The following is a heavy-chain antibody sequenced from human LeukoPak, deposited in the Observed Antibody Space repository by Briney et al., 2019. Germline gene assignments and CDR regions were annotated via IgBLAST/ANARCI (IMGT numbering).Heavy chain of an antibody. CDR3: ARHIADSYTDV. D-gene: IGHD2-21*01. CDR1: DGSISNSGYY. J-gene: IGHJ6*03. V-gene: IGHV4-39*01. Sequence: SETLSLTCTVSDGSISNSGYYWGWIRQPPGKGLEWIGHIYYTGSTFYSPSLKSRVTISVDTSKNHFSLKLTSVTAADTSIYLCARHIADSYTDVWGKGTTVTVS. CDR2: IYYTGST.